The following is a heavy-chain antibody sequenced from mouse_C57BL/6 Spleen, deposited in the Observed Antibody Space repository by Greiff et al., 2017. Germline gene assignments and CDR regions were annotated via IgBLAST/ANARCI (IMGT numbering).Heavy chain of an antibody. CDR3: ARGSCYGPLAY. D-gene: IGHD1-1*01. V-gene: IGHV1-80*01. CDR2: IYPGDGDT. J-gene: IGHJ3*01. Sequence: QVQLQQSGAELVKPGASVKISCKASGYAFSSYWMNWVKQRPGKGLEWIGQIYPGDGDTNYNGKFKGKATLTADKSSSTAYIQLSSLTSEDSAVYFCARGSCYGPLAYWGQGTLVTVSA. CDR1: GYAFSSYW.